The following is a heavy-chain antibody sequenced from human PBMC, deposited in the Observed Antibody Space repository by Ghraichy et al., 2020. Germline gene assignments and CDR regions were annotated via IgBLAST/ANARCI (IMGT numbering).Heavy chain of an antibody. V-gene: IGHV3-30*02. Sequence: LSLTCAASGFTFSSYGMHWVRQAPGKGLEWVAFIRYDGSNKYYADSVKGRFTISRDNSKNTLYLQMNSLRAEDTAVYYCAKDLGIRFYYDSSGPFDYWGQGTLVTVSS. CDR2: IRYDGSNK. CDR3: AKDLGIRFYYDSSGPFDY. J-gene: IGHJ4*02. CDR1: GFTFSSYG. D-gene: IGHD3-22*01.